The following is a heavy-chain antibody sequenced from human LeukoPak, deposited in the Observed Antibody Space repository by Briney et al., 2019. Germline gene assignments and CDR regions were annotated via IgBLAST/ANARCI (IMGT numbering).Heavy chain of an antibody. CDR1: GFTFSSYE. D-gene: IGHD3-16*01. CDR2: ISSSGSTI. V-gene: IGHV3-48*03. J-gene: IGHJ5*02. Sequence: PGGSLRLSCAASGFTFSSYEMNWVRQAPGKGLEWVSYISSSGSTIYYADSVKGRFTIFRDNAKNSLYLQMNSLRAEDTAVYYCARTKYDYWFDPWGQGTLVTVSS. CDR3: ARTKYDYWFDP.